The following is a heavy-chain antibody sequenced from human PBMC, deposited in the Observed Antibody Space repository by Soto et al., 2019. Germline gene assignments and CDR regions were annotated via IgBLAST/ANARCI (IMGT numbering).Heavy chain of an antibody. CDR2: ISSRATGI. CDR3: ARPRAYSGYEEGYYFDY. Sequence: EVQLVESGGGLVQPGGSLRLSCVASGFTFSRYEMNWVRQAPGRGLEWVSYISSRATGIFYADSVKGRFTISRDDANNSLFHQMTSLRAEDTAVYYCARPRAYSGYEEGYYFDYWGQGTLVTVSS. CDR1: GFTFSRYE. D-gene: IGHD5-12*01. V-gene: IGHV3-48*03. J-gene: IGHJ4*02.